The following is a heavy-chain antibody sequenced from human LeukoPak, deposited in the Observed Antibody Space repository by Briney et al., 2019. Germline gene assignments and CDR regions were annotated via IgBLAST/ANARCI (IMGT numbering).Heavy chain of an antibody. D-gene: IGHD3-10*01. J-gene: IGHJ6*02. CDR2: IKQDGSEK. CDR1: GFIFSSYW. CDR3: AKYYYGSGKNYAMDV. Sequence: GGSLRLSCAASGFIFSSYWMSWVRQAPGKGLEWVANIKQDGSEKYYVDSVKGRFTISRDNSKNTLFLQMNSLRAEDTALYYCAKYYYGSGKNYAMDVWGQGTMVTVSS. V-gene: IGHV3-7*03.